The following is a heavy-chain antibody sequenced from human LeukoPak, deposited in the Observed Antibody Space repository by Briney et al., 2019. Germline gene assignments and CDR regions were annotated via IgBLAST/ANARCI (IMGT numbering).Heavy chain of an antibody. CDR3: ARDRNFPAYYFDF. J-gene: IGHJ4*02. CDR2: IWYDGSEK. CDR1: GSTFRIHG. V-gene: IGHV3-33*01. Sequence: GGSLRLSCAASGSTFRIHGMHWVRQAPGKGLEWLAVIWYDGSEKYYADSVQGRFTVSRDNSKNALYLQLNSLGAEDTAVYYCARDRNFPAYYFDFWGQGALVTVSS. D-gene: IGHD3-10*01.